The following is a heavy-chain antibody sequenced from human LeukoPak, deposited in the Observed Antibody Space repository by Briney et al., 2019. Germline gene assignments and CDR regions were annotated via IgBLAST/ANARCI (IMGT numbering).Heavy chain of an antibody. D-gene: IGHD6-19*01. Sequence: GGSLRLSCAASGFTFSSYGMHWVRQAPGKGLEWVAAISNDGNNKFYADSVKGRFTISRDNPKNTMNLQMNSLRAEDTAVYYCATGTTGGYSSGWSRYWGQGTLVTVSS. J-gene: IGHJ4*02. CDR1: GFTFSSYG. CDR2: ISNDGNNK. CDR3: ATGTTGGYSSGWSRY. V-gene: IGHV3-33*05.